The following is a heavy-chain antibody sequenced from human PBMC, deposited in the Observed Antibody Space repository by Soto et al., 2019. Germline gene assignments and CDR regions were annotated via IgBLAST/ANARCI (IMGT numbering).Heavy chain of an antibody. Sequence: QVQLVQSGAEVKKPGASVKVSCKASGYTFTSYGISWVRQAPGQGLEWMGWISAYNGNTNYAQKLQGRVTMTTDTSTSTAYMELRSLSSDDTGVYYCARDVSSSSDYSYGMDVWGQGTTVTVSS. CDR1: GYTFTSYG. CDR2: ISAYNGNT. CDR3: ARDVSSSSDYSYGMDV. J-gene: IGHJ6*02. D-gene: IGHD6-6*01. V-gene: IGHV1-18*04.